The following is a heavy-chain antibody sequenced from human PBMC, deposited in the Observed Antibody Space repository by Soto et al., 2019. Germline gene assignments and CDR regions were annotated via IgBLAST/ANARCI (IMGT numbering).Heavy chain of an antibody. Sequence: QVQVVESGGGVVQPGTSLRLSCAASGFTFNNYGMHWVRQAPGKGLEWVAVIWYDASHKYYADSVKGRFTISRDNSKNTLYLQMSSLRGEDTAVYYCVRDKTFGGTIGSAFDSWGQGTLVTVSS. D-gene: IGHD3-16*01. CDR1: GFTFNNYG. J-gene: IGHJ4*02. CDR2: IWYDASHK. V-gene: IGHV3-33*01. CDR3: VRDKTFGGTIGSAFDS.